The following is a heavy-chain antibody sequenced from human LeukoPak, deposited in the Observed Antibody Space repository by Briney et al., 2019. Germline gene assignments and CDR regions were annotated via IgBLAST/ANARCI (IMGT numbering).Heavy chain of an antibody. V-gene: IGHV3-48*02. CDR3: ARYGSGTSYITNYFDY. J-gene: IGHJ4*02. CDR2: ISSDSRTI. Sequence: QAGGSLRLSCAASGFTFSSYSMNWVPQAPGKGLEWVSYISSDSRTIYYADSVKGRFTISRDNAKNSLYLQMKSLRDEDTAVYYCARYGSGTSYITNYFDYWGQGTLVTVSS. CDR1: GFTFSSYS. D-gene: IGHD3-10*01.